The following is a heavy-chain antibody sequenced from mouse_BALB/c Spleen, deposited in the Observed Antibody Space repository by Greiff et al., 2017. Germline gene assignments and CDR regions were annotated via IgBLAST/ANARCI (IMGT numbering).Heavy chain of an antibody. V-gene: IGHV1-63*02. CDR3: ARGKVRHAMDY. J-gene: IGHJ4*01. D-gene: IGHD2-14*01. CDR2: IYPGGGYT. CDR1: GYTFTNYW. Sequence: QVQLKESGAELVRPGTSVKISCKASGYTFTNYWLGWVKQRPGHGLEWIGDIYPGGGYTNYNEKFKGKATLTADTSSSTAYMQLSSLTSEDSAVYFCARGKVRHAMDYWGQGTSVTVSS.